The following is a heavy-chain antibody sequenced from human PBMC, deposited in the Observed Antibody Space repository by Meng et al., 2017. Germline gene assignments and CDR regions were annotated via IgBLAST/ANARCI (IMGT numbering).Heavy chain of an antibody. CDR3: ARGSYSFDS. Sequence: QLQQYRHGLVKPRHTLSLIWATSGDSVSSNSAAWNWIRQSPSRGLECLGRAYYRSKWYHDYAESVKSRISIDPDTSKNQFSLQLRSVTPEDSAVYYCARGSYSFDSWGQRTLVT. V-gene: IGHV6-1*01. CDR1: GDSVSSNSAA. CDR2: AYYRSKWYH. D-gene: IGHD1-26*01. J-gene: IGHJ4*02.